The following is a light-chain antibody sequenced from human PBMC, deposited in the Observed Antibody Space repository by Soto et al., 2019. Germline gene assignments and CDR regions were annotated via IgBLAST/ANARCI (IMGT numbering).Light chain of an antibody. CDR3: QQRTNWPPAT. CDR2: DAS. Sequence: PGERATLSCRASQSVGSYLAWYQQKPGRAPRLLIYDASNRATGIPARFSGSGSGTDFTLTISSLEPEDFAVYYCQQRTNWPPATFGQGTRLEMK. V-gene: IGKV3-11*01. J-gene: IGKJ5*01. CDR1: QSVGSY.